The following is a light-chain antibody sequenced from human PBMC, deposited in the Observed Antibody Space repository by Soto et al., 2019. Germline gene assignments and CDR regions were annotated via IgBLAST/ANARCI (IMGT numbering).Light chain of an antibody. J-gene: IGKJ1*01. CDR3: QYWDNYSWT. V-gene: IGKV1-5*03. CDR2: KAS. Sequence: DIQMTQSPSTLSASVGDRVTITCRASQSITDWLAWYQQKPGKAPKFLIYKASNLEGGVPSRFIGRGSGTKFTLTISSVQPDDFATYYCQYWDNYSWTFGQGTKVEIK. CDR1: QSITDW.